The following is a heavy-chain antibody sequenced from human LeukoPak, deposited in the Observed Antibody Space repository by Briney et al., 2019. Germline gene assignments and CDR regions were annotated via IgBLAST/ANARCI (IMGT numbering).Heavy chain of an antibody. CDR2: ISSSSSYT. J-gene: IGHJ1*01. Sequence: GGSLRLSCAAPGFTFSDYYMSWIRQAPGKGLEWVSYISSSSSYTNYADSVKGRFTISRDNAKNSLYLQMNSLRAEDTAVYYCARSVGYCSGGSCYPGYFQHWGQGTLVTVSS. CDR3: ARSVGYCSGGSCYPGYFQH. CDR1: GFTFSDYY. D-gene: IGHD2-15*01. V-gene: IGHV3-11*06.